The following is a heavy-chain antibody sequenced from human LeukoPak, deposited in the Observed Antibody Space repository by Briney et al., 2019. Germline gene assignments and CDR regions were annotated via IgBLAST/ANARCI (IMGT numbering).Heavy chain of an antibody. Sequence: SETLSLTCTVSGGSISSYYWSWIRQPPGKGLEWIGYINYSGSTNYNPSLKSRVTISVDTSKNQFSLRLTSVTAADTAVYFCARATPWLLPGYWGQGTLVTVSS. CDR1: GGSISSYY. CDR2: INYSGST. D-gene: IGHD3-22*01. J-gene: IGHJ4*02. CDR3: ARATPWLLPGY. V-gene: IGHV4-59*01.